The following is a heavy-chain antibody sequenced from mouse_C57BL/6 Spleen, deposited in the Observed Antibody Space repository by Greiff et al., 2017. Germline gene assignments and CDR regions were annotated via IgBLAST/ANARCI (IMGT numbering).Heavy chain of an antibody. CDR2: INPYNGGT. CDR1: GYTFTDYY. D-gene: IGHD4-1*01. J-gene: IGHJ1*03. CDR3: ALGDWYFDV. V-gene: IGHV1-19*01. Sequence: VQLQQSGPVLVKPGASVKMSCKASGYTFTDYYMNWVKQSHGKSLEWIGVINPYNGGTSYNQKFKGKATLTVDKSSSTAYMELNSLTSEDSAVYYCALGDWYFDVWGTGTTVTVSS.